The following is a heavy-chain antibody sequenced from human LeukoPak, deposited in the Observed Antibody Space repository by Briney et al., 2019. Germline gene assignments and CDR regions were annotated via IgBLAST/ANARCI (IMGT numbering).Heavy chain of an antibody. J-gene: IGHJ6*02. CDR1: GYTFTGYY. V-gene: IGHV1-2*02. D-gene: IGHD5-12*01. Sequence: ASVKVSCKASGYTFTGYYMHWVRQAPGQGLEWMGWINPNSGGTNYAQKFQGRVTMTRDTSISTAHMELSRLRSDDTAVYYCARAGLPTIYYYYGMDVWGQGTTVTVSS. CDR3: ARAGLPTIYYYYGMDV. CDR2: INPNSGGT.